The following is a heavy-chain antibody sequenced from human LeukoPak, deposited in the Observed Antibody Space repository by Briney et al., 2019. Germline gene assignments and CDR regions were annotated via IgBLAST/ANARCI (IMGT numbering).Heavy chain of an antibody. CDR3: ARDGIVVVPAAHYYYGMDV. CDR1: GYSISSGYY. D-gene: IGHD2-2*01. V-gene: IGHV4-38-2*02. CDR2: IDHSGST. J-gene: IGHJ6*04. Sequence: SETLSLTCAVSGYSISSGYYWGWIRQPPGKGLEWIGIIDHSGSTYYNPSLKSRVTISVDTSKNQFSLKLSSVTAADTAVYYCARDGIVVVPAAHYYYGMDVWGKGTTVTVSS.